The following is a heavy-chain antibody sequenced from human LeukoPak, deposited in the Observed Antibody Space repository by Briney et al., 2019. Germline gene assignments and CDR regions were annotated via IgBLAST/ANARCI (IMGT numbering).Heavy chain of an antibody. D-gene: IGHD6-13*01. Sequence: PSPSVSVSCTASGYTFTGYYMHWVPHAPGQRLEWMGWINPNSGGTIYAQKFQGRVIMTRDTSISTAYMELSRLRSDDTAVYYCARDLSSSWYYFDYWGQGTLVTVSS. CDR3: ARDLSSSWYYFDY. J-gene: IGHJ4*02. V-gene: IGHV1-2*02. CDR2: INPNSGGT. CDR1: GYTFTGYY.